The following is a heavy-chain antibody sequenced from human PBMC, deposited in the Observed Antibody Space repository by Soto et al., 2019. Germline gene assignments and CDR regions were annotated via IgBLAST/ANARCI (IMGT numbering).Heavy chain of an antibody. D-gene: IGHD3-3*01. CDR1: GFTFGDYA. V-gene: IGHV3-49*03. Sequence: GGSLRLSCTASGFTFGDYAMSWFRQAPGKGLEWVGFIRSKAYGGTTEYAASVKGRFTISRDDSKSIAYLQMNSLKTEDTAVYYCTRLRITIFGVVIRYYYMDVWGKGTTVTVSS. CDR2: IRSKAYGGTT. CDR3: TRLRITIFGVVIRYYYMDV. J-gene: IGHJ6*03.